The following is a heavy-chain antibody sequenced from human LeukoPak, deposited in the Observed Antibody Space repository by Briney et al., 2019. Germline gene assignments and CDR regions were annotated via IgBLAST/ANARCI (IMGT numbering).Heavy chain of an antibody. J-gene: IGHJ4*02. V-gene: IGHV3-7*01. CDR2: IKPDGSER. Sequence: GGSLRLSCAASGFTFSTYWMSWVRQAPGKGLEWVASIKPDGSERYYVDSVKGRFTISRDNAKETLFLQMNSLRVEDTAVYFCAREGYIVSTMYFDSWGQGTLVSVSS. CDR1: GFTFSTYW. D-gene: IGHD5/OR15-5a*01. CDR3: AREGYIVSTMYFDS.